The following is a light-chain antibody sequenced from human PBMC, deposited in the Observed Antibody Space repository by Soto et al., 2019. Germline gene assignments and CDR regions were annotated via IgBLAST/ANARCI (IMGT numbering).Light chain of an antibody. V-gene: IGKV3-20*01. CDR2: GAS. CDR1: QSVSSSH. J-gene: IGKJ1*01. CDR3: QQYGSSPWT. Sequence: EIVLPQPPGTLSLSPGERATLSCRASQSVSSSHLAWYQQKPGQAPRLLIYGASSRATGIPDRFSGSGSGTDFTLTISRLEPEDFAVYYCQQYGSSPWTFGQGTKVDIK.